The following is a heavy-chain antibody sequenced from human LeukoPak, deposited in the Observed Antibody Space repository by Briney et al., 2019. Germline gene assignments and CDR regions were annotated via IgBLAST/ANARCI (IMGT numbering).Heavy chain of an antibody. J-gene: IGHJ5*02. D-gene: IGHD2-2*01. CDR1: GFTFSSYA. CDR2: ISYDGSNK. CDR3: ARGQNRWDCSSTSCYSFDP. V-gene: IGHV3-30*04. Sequence: GGSLRLSCAASGFTFSSYAMHWVHQAPGKGLEWVAVISYDGSNKYYADSVKGRFTISRDNSKNTLYLQMNSLRDEDTAVYYCARGQNRWDCSSTSCYSFDPWGQGTLVTVSS.